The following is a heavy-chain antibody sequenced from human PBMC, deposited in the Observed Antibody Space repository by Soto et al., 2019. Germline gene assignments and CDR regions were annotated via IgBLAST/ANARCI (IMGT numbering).Heavy chain of an antibody. V-gene: IGHV3-23*01. Sequence: GGSLRLSCAASGFTFSSFALSWVRRAPGKGLEWVSAISGSGDGTDYADSVKGRFTISRDNSKNTLYLQMNSLRAEDTAVYYCAGPGYSSQDYWGQGALVTVSS. CDR3: AGPGYSSQDY. D-gene: IGHD5-18*01. CDR2: ISGSGDGT. J-gene: IGHJ4*02. CDR1: GFTFSSFA.